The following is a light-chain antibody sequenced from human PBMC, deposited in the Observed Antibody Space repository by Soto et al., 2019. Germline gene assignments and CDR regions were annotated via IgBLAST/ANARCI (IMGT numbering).Light chain of an antibody. Sequence: IQLTQCPSSLSASVGDRVTIACQASQTLXHWVAWYQQKPGKAPNFLXQKTSNLQRGGPSRLSGSGSGTEFTLTISSLHPDDAATYFCQQYYNDPLTVGQGTKVDI. CDR3: QQYYNDPLT. CDR2: KTS. J-gene: IGKJ1*01. CDR1: QTLXHW. V-gene: IGKV1-5*03.